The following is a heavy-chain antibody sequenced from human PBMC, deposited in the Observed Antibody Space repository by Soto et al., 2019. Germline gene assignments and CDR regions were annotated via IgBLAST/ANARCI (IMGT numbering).Heavy chain of an antibody. D-gene: IGHD5-18*01. V-gene: IGHV1-69*02. J-gene: IGHJ4*02. CDR1: GGTFSSHT. Sequence: QVQLVQSGAEVKKPGSSVKVSCKASGGTFSSHTISWVRQAPGQGLEWMGRIIAILGITNYAQKFQGRVTITTDKSTSQAYMELSSLRSEDTAVYYCALKGSYGTNLDFWGQGTLVTVSS. CDR3: ALKGSYGTNLDF. CDR2: IIAILGIT.